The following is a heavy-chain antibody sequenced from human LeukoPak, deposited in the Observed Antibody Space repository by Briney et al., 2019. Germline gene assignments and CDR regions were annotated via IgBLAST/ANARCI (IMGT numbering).Heavy chain of an antibody. D-gene: IGHD4-17*01. CDR3: ARDTVPGGDYVGYYYYYGMDV. V-gene: IGHV1-2*02. CDR2: INPNSGGT. Sequence: ASVKVSCKASGYTFTGYYMHWVRQAPGQGLEWVGWINPNSGGTNYAQKFQGRVTMTRDTSISTAYMELSRLRSDDTAVYYCARDTVPGGDYVGYYYYYGMDVWGQGTTVIVSS. CDR1: GYTFTGYY. J-gene: IGHJ6*02.